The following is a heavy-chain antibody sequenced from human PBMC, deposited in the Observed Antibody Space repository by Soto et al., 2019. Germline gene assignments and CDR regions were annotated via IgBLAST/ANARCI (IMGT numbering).Heavy chain of an antibody. D-gene: IGHD3-16*01. V-gene: IGHV1-8*01. CDR2: MNPDSGNT. CDR1: GYTFTNYD. CDR3: ARGRFRRTWFDP. J-gene: IGHJ5*02. Sequence: QVQLVQSGAEVKKPGASVKVSCKASGYTFTNYDIHWVRQATGQGLEWMGWMNPDSGNTGQSKQFQGRVTMTRDTSISTAYMEMSSLRSDDTAMYYCARGRFRRTWFDPWGQGTLVTVSS.